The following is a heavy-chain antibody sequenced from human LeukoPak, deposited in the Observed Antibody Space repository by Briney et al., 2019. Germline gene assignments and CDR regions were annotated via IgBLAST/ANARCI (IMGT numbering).Heavy chain of an antibody. D-gene: IGHD3-10*01. CDR1: GFTFNNYA. CDR3: AKGRGSGSYLPDY. J-gene: IGHJ4*02. V-gene: IGHV3-23*01. CDR2: ISGSGGTT. Sequence: GGSLRLSCAASGFTFNNYAMNWVRQAPGKGLEWVSVISGSGGTTYYADSVKGRFTISRDNSKNTLYLQMNSLRAEDTAVYYCAKGRGSGSYLPDYWGQGTLVTVSS.